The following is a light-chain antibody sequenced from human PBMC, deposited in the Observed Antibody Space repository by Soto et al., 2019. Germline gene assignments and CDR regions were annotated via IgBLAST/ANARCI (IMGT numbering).Light chain of an antibody. V-gene: IGLV2-8*01. CDR3: SSDAGSNMGV. CDR1: SSDVGGYKF. J-gene: IGLJ1*01. CDR2: DVS. Sequence: QSALTQPPSASGSPRPSVTISFTGTSSDVGGYKFVSWYQHHPGKAPKLIIYDVSQRPSGVPDRFSASKSGDTASPTVSGLRAEDEADYYCSSDAGSNMGVFGSATKLTLL.